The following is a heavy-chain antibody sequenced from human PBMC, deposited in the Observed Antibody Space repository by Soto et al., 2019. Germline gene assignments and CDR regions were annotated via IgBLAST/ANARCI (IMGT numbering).Heavy chain of an antibody. CDR2: ITSSGSTI. D-gene: IGHD6-19*01. CDR1: GFTLSDYY. Sequence: PGGSLRLSCAASGFTLSDYYMSWIRQAPGKGLEWVSYITSSGSTIYYADSVKGRFTISRDNAKNSLYLQMNSLRAEDTAVYYCARENDQWVAADNWGQGTLVTVSS. CDR3: ARENDQWVAADN. V-gene: IGHV3-11*01. J-gene: IGHJ4*02.